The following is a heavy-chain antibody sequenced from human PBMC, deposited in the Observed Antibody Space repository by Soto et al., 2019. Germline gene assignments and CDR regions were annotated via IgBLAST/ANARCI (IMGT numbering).Heavy chain of an antibody. CDR2: ISYDGSKS. Sequence: PGGSLRLSCAASGFTFSTSAMHWVRQAPGKGLEWMTVISYDGSKSHYADSVKGRFTISRDNSKNTLYLQMNSLRADDTALYYCARDSYSSRYLCSKRDWGQGVQVTVSS. D-gene: IGHD5-18*01. J-gene: IGHJ4*02. V-gene: IGHV3-30-3*01. CDR3: ARDSYSSRYLCSKRD. CDR1: GFTFSTSA.